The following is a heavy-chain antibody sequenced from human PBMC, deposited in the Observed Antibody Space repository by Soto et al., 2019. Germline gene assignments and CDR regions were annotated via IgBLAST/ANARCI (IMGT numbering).Heavy chain of an antibody. CDR2: IYYSGST. V-gene: IGHV4-59*08. CDR3: ARHGLRYFDWLLSLDY. D-gene: IGHD3-9*01. J-gene: IGHJ4*02. CDR1: GGSXSSYY. Sequence: ETLSLTCTVSGGSXSSYYWSWIRQPPGKGLEWIGYIYYSGSTNYNPSLKSRVTISVDTSKNQFSLKLSSVTAADTAVYYCARHGLRYFDWLLSLDYWGQGTLVTVSS.